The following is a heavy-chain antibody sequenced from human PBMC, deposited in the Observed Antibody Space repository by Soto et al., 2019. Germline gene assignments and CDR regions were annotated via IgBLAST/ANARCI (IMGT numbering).Heavy chain of an antibody. CDR2: ISSSGSTA. D-gene: IGHD3-10*01. V-gene: IGHV3-48*03. CDR3: TRAAWFPYLSFY. CDR1: GLCLSRFE. Sequence: SLRVSCAPSGLCLSRFELLWVRQAPGKGLEWISYISSSGSTAYYASSVEGRFTISRDNANNSVYLQMDSLRAEDTALYYCTRAAWFPYLSFYWGQGALVTVSS. J-gene: IGHJ4*02.